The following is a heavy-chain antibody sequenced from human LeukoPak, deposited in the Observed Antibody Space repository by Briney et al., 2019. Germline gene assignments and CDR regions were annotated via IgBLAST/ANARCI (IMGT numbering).Heavy chain of an antibody. CDR3: ARFGSGWCYFDH. J-gene: IGHJ4*02. Sequence: SETLSLTCAVYGGSFSGYYWSWIRQPPGKGLEWIGEINHSGSTNYNPSLKSRVTISVDTSKNQFSLKLSSVTAADTAVYYCARFGSGWCYFDHWGQGTLVTVSS. V-gene: IGHV4-34*01. D-gene: IGHD6-19*01. CDR2: INHSGST. CDR1: GGSFSGYY.